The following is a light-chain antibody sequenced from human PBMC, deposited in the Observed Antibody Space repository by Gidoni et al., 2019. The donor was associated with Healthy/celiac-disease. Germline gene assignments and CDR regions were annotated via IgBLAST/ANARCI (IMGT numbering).Light chain of an antibody. CDR1: QSISSY. CDR2: AAS. CDR3: QQSYSTPLT. V-gene: IGKV1-39*01. Sequence: DIQMTQSPSSLSASVGDRVTITCRAIQSISSYLNWYQQKPGNAPKLLIYAASSLQRGDPSRFSGSGSGTDFTLTISSLQPEDFATYYCQQSYSTPLTFGGGTKVEIK. J-gene: IGKJ4*01.